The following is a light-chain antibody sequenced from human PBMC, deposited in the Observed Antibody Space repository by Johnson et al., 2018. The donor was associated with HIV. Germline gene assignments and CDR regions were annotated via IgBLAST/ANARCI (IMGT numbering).Light chain of an antibody. V-gene: IGLV1-51*01. J-gene: IGLJ1*01. Sequence: QSVLTQPPSVSAAPGQKVTISCSGSNSNIGNNYVSWYQQLPGTAPKLLIYDNNKRPSGIPDRFSGSKSGTSATLGITGLQTGDEADYYCGTWDSSLSYVFGTGTKVTVL. CDR1: NSNIGNNY. CDR3: GTWDSSLSYV. CDR2: DNN.